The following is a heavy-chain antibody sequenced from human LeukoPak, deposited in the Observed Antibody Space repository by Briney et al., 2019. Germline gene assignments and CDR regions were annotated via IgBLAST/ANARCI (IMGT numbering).Heavy chain of an antibody. V-gene: IGHV4-59*01. J-gene: IGHJ5*02. CDR3: ASSLEWLLKFDP. CDR2: IYYTGST. Sequence: SETLSLTCIVSGGSIRSYYWSWIRQPPGRGLEWIGYIYYTGSTNYNPSLKSRVTISVDTSKNQFSLKLSSVTAADTAVYYCASSLEWLLKFDPWGQGTLVTVSS. CDR1: GGSIRSYY. D-gene: IGHD3-3*01.